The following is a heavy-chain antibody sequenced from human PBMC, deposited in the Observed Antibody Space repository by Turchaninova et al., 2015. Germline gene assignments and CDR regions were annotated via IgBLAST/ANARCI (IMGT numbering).Heavy chain of an antibody. D-gene: IGHD1-14*01. J-gene: IGHJ4*02. V-gene: IGHV2-5*02. Sequence: QITLKESGPTLVEPTQTLTLTSTFSGFPFPPDRVGVGWILQPPGKALEWLALIYWDEDKRYSPSLRSRLTITKDASKSQAVLTMTNMDPMDTATYYCGHTSFRTGFLYWGQGILVTVSS. CDR2: IYWDEDK. CDR3: GHTSFRTGFLY. CDR1: GFPFPPDRVG.